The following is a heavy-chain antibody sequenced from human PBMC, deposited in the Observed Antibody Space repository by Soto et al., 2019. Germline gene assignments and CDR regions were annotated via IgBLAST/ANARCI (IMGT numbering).Heavy chain of an antibody. J-gene: IGHJ6*02. CDR3: ARDTDRIQLWSSTDYYYYYGMDV. D-gene: IGHD5-18*01. CDR2: ISAYNGNT. V-gene: IGHV1-18*04. CDR1: GYTFTSYG. Sequence: ASVKVSCKASGYTFTSYGISWVRRAPGQGLEWMGWISAYNGNTNYAQKLQGRVTMTTDTSTSTAYMELRSLRSDDTAVYYCARDTDRIQLWSSTDYYYYYGMDVWGQGTTVTVSS.